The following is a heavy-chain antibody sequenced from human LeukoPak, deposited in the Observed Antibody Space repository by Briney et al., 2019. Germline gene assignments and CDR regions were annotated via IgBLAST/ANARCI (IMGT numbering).Heavy chain of an antibody. D-gene: IGHD3-10*01. CDR3: AKDIRPITMVRGVIISGSAFDY. V-gene: IGHV3-30*02. Sequence: GGSLRLSCAASGFSFSSYGMHWVRQAPGKGLEWVAYIQYDGSNEQYADSVKGRFTISRDNAKNSLYLQMNSLRAEDTALYYCAKDIRPITMVRGVIISGSAFDYWGQGTLVTVSS. J-gene: IGHJ4*02. CDR2: IQYDGSNE. CDR1: GFSFSSYG.